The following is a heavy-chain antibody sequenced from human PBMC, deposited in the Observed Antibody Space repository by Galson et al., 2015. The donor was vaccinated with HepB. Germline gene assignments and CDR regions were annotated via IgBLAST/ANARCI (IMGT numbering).Heavy chain of an antibody. CDR2: INPNSGGT. CDR1: GYTFTVYY. CDR3: VRVKIAAAGDF. J-gene: IGHJ4*02. V-gene: IGHV1-2*06. Sequence: SVKVSCKASGYTFTVYYLHWVRQAPGQGLEWMGRINPNSGGTNYAQKFQGRVTMTRDTSISTAYMELNRLRSDDTAVFYCVRVKIAAAGDFWGQGTLVTVSS. D-gene: IGHD6-13*01.